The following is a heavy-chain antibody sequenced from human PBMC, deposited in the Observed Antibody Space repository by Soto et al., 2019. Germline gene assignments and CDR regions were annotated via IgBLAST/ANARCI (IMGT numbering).Heavy chain of an antibody. CDR2: IYYSGST. D-gene: IGHD2-8*02. V-gene: IGHV4-31*03. J-gene: IGHJ4*02. CDR1: GGSFSSGGYY. Sequence: QLQLQESDPGLVKPSQTLSLACTVSGGSFSSGGYYWSWIRQLPGKGLEWIGYIYYSGSTYYNPSLKSRFTISLDTSKNQFSLKLSSVTAADTAVYYCARATSFSGHHGYWGQGTLVTVSS. CDR3: ARATSFSGHHGY.